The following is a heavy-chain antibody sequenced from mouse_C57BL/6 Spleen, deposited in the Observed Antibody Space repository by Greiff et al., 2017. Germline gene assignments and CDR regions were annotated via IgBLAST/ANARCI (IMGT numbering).Heavy chain of an antibody. V-gene: IGHV5-17*01. CDR1: GFTFSDYG. J-gene: IGHJ2*01. Sequence: DVKLVESGGGLVKPGGSLKLSCAASGFTFSDYGMHWVRQAPEKGLEWVAYISSGSSTIYYADTGKGRFTISRDNAKNTLFLQMTSLRSEDTAMYYCARGAMITLDYWGQGTTLTVSS. CDR3: ARGAMITLDY. D-gene: IGHD2-4*01. CDR2: ISSGSSTI.